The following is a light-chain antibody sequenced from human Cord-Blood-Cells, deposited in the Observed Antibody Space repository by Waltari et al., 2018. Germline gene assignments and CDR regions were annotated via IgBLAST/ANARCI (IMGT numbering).Light chain of an antibody. V-gene: IGLV3-21*04. Sequence: SYVPTQPHSVSSAPGRPAWITRGGNTTAMKRAHWYQKKPGQAPVMVIYYDSDRPSGIPERFSGSNSGNTATLTISRVEAGDEADYYCQVWDSSSDHYVFGTGTKVTVL. CDR3: QVWDSSSDHYV. CDR2: YDS. CDR1: TTAMKR. J-gene: IGLJ1*01.